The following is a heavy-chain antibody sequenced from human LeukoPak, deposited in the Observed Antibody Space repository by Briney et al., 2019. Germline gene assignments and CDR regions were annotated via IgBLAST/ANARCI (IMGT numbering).Heavy chain of an antibody. V-gene: IGHV3-30*18. CDR1: GFTFSSYG. CDR3: AKPYYYDSSGYYYVGAFDI. D-gene: IGHD3-22*01. Sequence: PGRSLRLSCAASGFTFSSYGMHWVRQAPGKGLEWVAVISYDGSNKYYADSVKGRFTISRDNSKNTLYLQMNSLRAEDTAVYYCAKPYYYDSSGYYYVGAFDIWGQGTMVTVSS. J-gene: IGHJ3*02. CDR2: ISYDGSNK.